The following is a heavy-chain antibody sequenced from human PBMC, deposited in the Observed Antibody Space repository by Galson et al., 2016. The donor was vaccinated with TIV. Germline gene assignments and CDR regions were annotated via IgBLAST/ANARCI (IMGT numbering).Heavy chain of an antibody. V-gene: IGHV3-23*01. Sequence: SLRLSCAASGLTFSSHAMSWVRQAPGRGLEWVSLISGSGAATYYADSVKGRLTIFRDNSENTLYLQMNSLRAEDTAVYYCAKTTPAEIQLGYYFDHWGQGTLVTASS. CDR2: ISGSGAAT. CDR1: GLTFSSHA. CDR3: AKTTPAEIQLGYYFDH. J-gene: IGHJ4*02. D-gene: IGHD5-18*01.